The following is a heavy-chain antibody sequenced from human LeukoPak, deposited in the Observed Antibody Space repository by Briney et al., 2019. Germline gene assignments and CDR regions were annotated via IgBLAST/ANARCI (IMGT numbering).Heavy chain of an antibody. V-gene: IGHV4-38-2*02. CDR2: IYHSGST. CDR1: GYSISSGYY. J-gene: IGHJ4*02. CDR3: ASYTSYGDYNNYFDY. D-gene: IGHD4-17*01. Sequence: SETLSLTCTVSGYSISSGYYWGWIRQPPGKGLEWIGSIYHSGSTNYNPSLKSRVTISVDTSKNQFSLKLSSVTAADTAVYYCASYTSYGDYNNYFDYWGQGTLVTVSS.